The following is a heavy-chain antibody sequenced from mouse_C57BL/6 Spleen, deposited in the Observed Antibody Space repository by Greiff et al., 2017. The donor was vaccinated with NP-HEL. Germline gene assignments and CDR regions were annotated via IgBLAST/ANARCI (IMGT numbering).Heavy chain of an antibody. CDR3: ASSYYGSSRYFDV. D-gene: IGHD1-1*01. V-gene: IGHV1-80*01. CDR1: GYAFSSYW. J-gene: IGHJ1*03. CDR2: IYPGDGDT. Sequence: VQLQQSGAELVKPGASVKISCKASGYAFSSYWMNWVKQRPGKGLEWIGQIYPGDGDTNYNGKFKGKATLTADKSSSTAYMQLSSLTSEDSAVYFCASSYYGSSRYFDVWGTGTTVTVSS.